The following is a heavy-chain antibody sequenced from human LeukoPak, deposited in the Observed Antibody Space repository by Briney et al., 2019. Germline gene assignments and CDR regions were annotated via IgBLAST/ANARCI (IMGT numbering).Heavy chain of an antibody. CDR1: GFTFSSSA. CDR3: ARSRWLDAFDY. J-gene: IGHJ4*02. CDR2: ISGSDGST. D-gene: IGHD6-19*01. Sequence: GGSLRLSCAASGFTFSSSAMSWVRLAPGKGLEWVSGISGSDGSTYYADSVKGRFTISRDNSKNTLFLQMNSLRADDTAVYYCARSRWLDAFDYWGQGTLVTVSS. V-gene: IGHV3-23*01.